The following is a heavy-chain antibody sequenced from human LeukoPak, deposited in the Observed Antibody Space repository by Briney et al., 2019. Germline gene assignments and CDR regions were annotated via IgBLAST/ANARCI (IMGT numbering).Heavy chain of an antibody. D-gene: IGHD3-10*01. CDR2: VKSKADDGTT. Sequence: PGGSLRLSCEASGFSFTNTWLGWVRQAPGKGLEWVGRVKSKADDGTTDYAAPVQGRFTISRDDSKHTLSLQMNSLKTEDTAVYYCATEGGSGSYYGDDAFDMWGQGTMVTVSS. J-gene: IGHJ3*02. CDR1: GFSFTNTW. CDR3: ATEGGSGSYYGDDAFDM. V-gene: IGHV3-15*01.